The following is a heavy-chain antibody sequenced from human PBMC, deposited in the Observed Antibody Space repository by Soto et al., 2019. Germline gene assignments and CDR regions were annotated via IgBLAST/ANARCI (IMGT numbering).Heavy chain of an antibody. D-gene: IGHD3-10*01. V-gene: IGHV2-5*02. J-gene: IGHJ4*02. CDR1: GFSLSTSGVG. CDR3: ARLDPWFPFDY. CDR2: IYWDDDK. Sequence: QITLKESGPTLVKPTQTLTLTCTFSGFSLSTSGVGVGWIRQPPGKALEWLALIYWDDDKRYSPSLKSRLTITKDTSKNQVVLKMTNMDPVDTATYYCARLDPWFPFDYWGQGTLVTVSS.